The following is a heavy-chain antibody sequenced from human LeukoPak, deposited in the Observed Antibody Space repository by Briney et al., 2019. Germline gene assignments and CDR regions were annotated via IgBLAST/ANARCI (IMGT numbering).Heavy chain of an antibody. CDR2: IDYSGDSP. V-gene: IGHV3-23*01. CDR3: ATPSGEDYYSSGRGGLY. Sequence: GGSLRLSCTGSGFTLSSYEMTWIRQAPGKGLEWVSSIDYSGDSPYYADSVKGRFTISRDNSKNTLYLQMNSLRAEDTAVYYCATPSGEDYYSSGRGGLYWGQGTLVTVSS. D-gene: IGHD3-10*01. J-gene: IGHJ4*02. CDR1: GFTLSSYE.